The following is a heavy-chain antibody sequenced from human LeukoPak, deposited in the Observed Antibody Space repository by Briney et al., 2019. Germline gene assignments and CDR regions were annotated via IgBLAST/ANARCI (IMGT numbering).Heavy chain of an antibody. D-gene: IGHD4-23*01. CDR2: ISSSGSTI. V-gene: IGHV3-48*03. Sequence: GGSLRLSCAASGFTFSSYEMNWVRQAPGEGLEWVSYISSSGSTIYYADSVKGRFTISRDNAKNSLYLQMNSLRAEDTAVYYCARWRADYGGHYYMDVWGKGTTVTISS. J-gene: IGHJ6*03. CDR1: GFTFSSYE. CDR3: ARWRADYGGHYYMDV.